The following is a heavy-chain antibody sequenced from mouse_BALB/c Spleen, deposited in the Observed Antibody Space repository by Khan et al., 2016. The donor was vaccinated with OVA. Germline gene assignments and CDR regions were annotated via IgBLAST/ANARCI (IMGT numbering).Heavy chain of an antibody. Sequence: EVQLVESGPELMKPGASVKISCKASGYSFTTYYIHWVMQSHGKSLEWIGYIDPFSGGTTYNQKFKDKATLTVDTSSSTAYIHLSNLTSEDSAVYYCTRHGYVAWFTYWGQGTLVTVSA. V-gene: IGHV1S135*01. D-gene: IGHD2-2*01. J-gene: IGHJ3*01. CDR2: IDPFSGGT. CDR1: GYSFTTYY. CDR3: TRHGYVAWFTY.